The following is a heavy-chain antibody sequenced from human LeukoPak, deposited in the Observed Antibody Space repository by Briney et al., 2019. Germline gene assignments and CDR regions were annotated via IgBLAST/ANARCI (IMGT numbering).Heavy chain of an antibody. CDR2: SIPIFGTA. Sequence: WPSVKVSCKASGGTFSSYAISWGRQAPGQGLEWMGGSIPIFGTANYAQKFQGRVTITADESTSTAYMELSSLRSEDKSVDYCASGYFAYFDYWGQGTLVTVSS. V-gene: IGHV1-69*01. CDR1: GGTFSSYA. CDR3: ASGYFAYFDY. J-gene: IGHJ4*02. D-gene: IGHD3-22*01.